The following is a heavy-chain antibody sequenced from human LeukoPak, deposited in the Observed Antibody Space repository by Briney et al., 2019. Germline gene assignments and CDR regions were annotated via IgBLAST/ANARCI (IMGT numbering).Heavy chain of an antibody. J-gene: IGHJ4*02. CDR1: GFTFSSYS. Sequence: PGRSLRLSCAASGFTFSSYSMNWVRQAPWKGLEWVSSISSSSSYIYYADSVKGRFTISRDNAKNSLYLQMNSLRAEDTAVYYCARTLGDSSWPYYFEYWGQGTLVTVSS. CDR2: ISSSSSYI. V-gene: IGHV3-21*01. D-gene: IGHD3-22*01. CDR3: ARTLGDSSWPYYFEY.